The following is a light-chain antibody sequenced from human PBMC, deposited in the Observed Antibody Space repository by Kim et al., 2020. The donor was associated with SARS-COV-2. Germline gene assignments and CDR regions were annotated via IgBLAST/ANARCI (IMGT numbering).Light chain of an antibody. Sequence: GSSVKLTCSLSSGHSSYIIAWHQQQPGKAARYLMKLEGSGSYNKGSGVPDRFSGSSSGADRYLTISNLQSEDEADYSCETWDSNPPFGGGTQLTVL. CDR2: LEGSGSY. V-gene: IGLV4-60*03. J-gene: IGLJ2*01. CDR1: SGHSSYI. CDR3: ETWDSNPP.